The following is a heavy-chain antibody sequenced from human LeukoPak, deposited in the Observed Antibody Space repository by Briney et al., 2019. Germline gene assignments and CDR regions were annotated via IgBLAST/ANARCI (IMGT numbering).Heavy chain of an antibody. CDR3: ARRVRSGSTWCFDP. CDR1: GYSFTSHW. CDR2: IDPSDSYT. V-gene: IGHV5-10-1*01. J-gene: IGHJ5*02. Sequence: GKSLKISCKGSGYSFTSHWISWVRQMPGKGLEWMGRIDPSDSYTNYSPSFQGHVTISVDKSISTAYLQWSSLKASDTAMYYCARRVRSGSTWCFDPWGQGTLVTVSS. D-gene: IGHD6-19*01.